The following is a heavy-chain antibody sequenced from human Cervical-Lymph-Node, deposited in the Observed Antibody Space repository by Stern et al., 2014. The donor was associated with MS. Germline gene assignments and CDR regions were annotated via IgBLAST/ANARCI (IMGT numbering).Heavy chain of an antibody. Sequence: QVQLVQPGAEVTKPASSVKVSCKASGGTFSKFPSSWVRQAPGHGLGWMGWIFPVFGTPTYAQEFRGRVTITADVSTSTVYMELSSLRSDDTAVYYCALSSETSDRWYSLGYDLWGQGTLVTVSS. CDR3: ALSSETSDRWYSLGYDL. V-gene: IGHV1-69*01. D-gene: IGHD6-13*01. CDR1: GGTFSKFP. J-gene: IGHJ5*02. CDR2: IFPVFGTP.